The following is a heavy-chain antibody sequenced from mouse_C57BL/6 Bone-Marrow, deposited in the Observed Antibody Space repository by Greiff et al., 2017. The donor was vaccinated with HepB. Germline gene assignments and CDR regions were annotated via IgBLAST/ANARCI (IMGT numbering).Heavy chain of an antibody. CDR3: RGDYYFDY. J-gene: IGHJ2*01. Sequence: VQLKESGAELVRPGASVKLSCTASGFNIKDDYMHWVKQRPEQGLEWIGWIDPENGDTEYASKFQGKATITADTSSNTAYLQLSSLTSEDTAVYYCRGDYYFDYWGQGTTLTVSS. CDR2: IDPENGDT. CDR1: GFNIKDDY. V-gene: IGHV14-4*01.